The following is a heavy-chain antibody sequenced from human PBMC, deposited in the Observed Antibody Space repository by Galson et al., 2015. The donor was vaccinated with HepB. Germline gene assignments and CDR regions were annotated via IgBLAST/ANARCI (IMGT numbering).Heavy chain of an antibody. V-gene: IGHV1-69*13. J-gene: IGHJ3*02. CDR1: GGTFSSHA. CDR2: IIPIFGTA. Sequence: SVKVSCKASGGTFSSHAISWVRQAPGQGLEWMGGIIPIFGTANYAQEFQGRVTITADESTSTAYMELSSLRSEDTAVYYCATTTKHIVVADAFDIWGQGTMVTVSS. CDR3: ATTTKHIVVADAFDI. D-gene: IGHD2-21*01.